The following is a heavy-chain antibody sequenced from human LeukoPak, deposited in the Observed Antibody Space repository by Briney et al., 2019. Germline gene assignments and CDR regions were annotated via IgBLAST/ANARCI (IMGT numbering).Heavy chain of an antibody. V-gene: IGHV3-23*01. CDR2: ISGSGGST. CDR1: GFTFSSYA. Sequence: PGGFLRLSCAASGFTFSSYAMSWVRQAPGKGLEWVSAISGSGGSTYYADSVKGRFTISRDNSKNTLYLQMNSLRAEDTAVYYCAKAGRGGSGWYIDYWGQGTLVTVSS. J-gene: IGHJ4*02. CDR3: AKAGRGGSGWYIDY. D-gene: IGHD6-19*01.